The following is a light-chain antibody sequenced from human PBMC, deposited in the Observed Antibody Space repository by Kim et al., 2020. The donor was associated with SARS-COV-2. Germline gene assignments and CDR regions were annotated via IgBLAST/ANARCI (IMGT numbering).Light chain of an antibody. V-gene: IGLV2-8*01. J-gene: IGLJ1*01. CDR2: EVS. Sequence: QSVTITCNGTSSDVGGYNYVSWYQQLPGKAPKLMIYEVSKRPSGVPDRFSGSKSGNTASLTVSGLQAEDEADYYCSSYAGSNNYVFGTGTKVTVL. CDR1: SSDVGGYNY. CDR3: SSYAGSNNYV.